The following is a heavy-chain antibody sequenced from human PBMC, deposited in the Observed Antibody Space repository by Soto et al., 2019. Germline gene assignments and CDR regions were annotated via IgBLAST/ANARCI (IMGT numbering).Heavy chain of an antibody. J-gene: IGHJ6*02. Sequence: GGSLRLSCAASGFTFSSYSMNWVRQAPGKGLEWVSYISSSSSTIYYADSVKGRFTISRDNAKNSLYLQMNSLRDEDTAVYYCARLISVGWFGERDPNAYYYYGMDVWGQGTTVTVSS. CDR3: ARLISVGWFGERDPNAYYYYGMDV. CDR1: GFTFSSYS. V-gene: IGHV3-48*02. CDR2: ISSSSSTI. D-gene: IGHD3-10*01.